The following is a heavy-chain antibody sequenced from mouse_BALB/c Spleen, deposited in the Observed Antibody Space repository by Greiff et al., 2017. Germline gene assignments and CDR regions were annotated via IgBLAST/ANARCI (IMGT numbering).Heavy chain of an antibody. CDR1: GFSLTSYG. D-gene: IGHD1-1*01. V-gene: IGHV2-2*02. J-gene: IGHJ4*01. CDR3: ARGGYYYGSSYDAMDY. CDR2: IWSGGST. Sequence: VQLQESGPGLVQPSQSLSITCTVSGFSLTSYGVHWVRQSPGKGLEWLGVIWSGGSTDYNAAFISRLSISKDNSKSQVFFKMNSLQANDTAIYYCARGGYYYGSSYDAMDYWGQGTSVTVSS.